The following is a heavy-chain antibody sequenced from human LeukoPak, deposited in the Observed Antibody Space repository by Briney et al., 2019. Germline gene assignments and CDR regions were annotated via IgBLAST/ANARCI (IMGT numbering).Heavy chain of an antibody. Sequence: SETLSLTCAVYGGSFSGYYWSWIRQPPGKGLEWIGEINHSGSTNYNPSLKSRVTISVDTSKNQFSLKLSSVTAADTAVYYCARVGGYGLYYFDYWGQGTLVTVSS. CDR1: GGSFSGYY. CDR3: ARVGGYGLYYFDY. J-gene: IGHJ4*02. CDR2: INHSGST. V-gene: IGHV4-34*01. D-gene: IGHD5-12*01.